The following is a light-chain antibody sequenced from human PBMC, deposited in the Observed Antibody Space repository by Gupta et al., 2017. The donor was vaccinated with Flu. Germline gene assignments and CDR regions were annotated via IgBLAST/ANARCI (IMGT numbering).Light chain of an antibody. Sequence: PATLSLSPGERATLSCRASQNVYSYLAWHQQRPGQAPRLLIYDASTRDYGLPARFSGSRSGTDFTLTISVREPEDFGVYYCLQLHNWPRTFGQGTKVEI. CDR3: LQLHNWPRT. J-gene: IGKJ1*01. V-gene: IGKV3-11*01. CDR1: QNVYSY. CDR2: DAS.